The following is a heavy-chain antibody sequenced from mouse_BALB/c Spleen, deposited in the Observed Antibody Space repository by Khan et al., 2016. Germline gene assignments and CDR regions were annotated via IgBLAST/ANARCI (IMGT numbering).Heavy chain of an antibody. CDR1: GFSLTSYG. CDR2: IWAGGST. CDR3: AIDGYYAMDY. Sequence: VQLQESGPGLVAPSQSLSITCTVSGFSLTSYGVHWVRQPPRKGLEWLGVIWAGGSTNYNSALMSRLSISKDNSKSQVFLKMNSLQTDDIATYYCAIDGYYAMDYWGQGTSVTVSS. V-gene: IGHV2-9*02. D-gene: IGHD2-3*01. J-gene: IGHJ4*01.